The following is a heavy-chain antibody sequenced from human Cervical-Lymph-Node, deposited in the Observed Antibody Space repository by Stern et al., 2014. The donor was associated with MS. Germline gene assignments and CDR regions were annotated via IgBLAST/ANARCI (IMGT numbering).Heavy chain of an antibody. CDR3: ARGAGWFDP. CDR2: IYYSGST. J-gene: IGHJ5*02. CDR1: GGSIRSSY. D-gene: IGHD1-14*01. V-gene: IGHV4-59*01. Sequence: VQLVESGPGLVKPSETLSLTCTVSGGSIRSSYWSWIRQPPGKGLEWIGYIYYSGSTNYNPSLKSRVAISVDTSKNQFSLKLSSVTAADTAVYYCARGAGWFDPWGQGTLVTVSS.